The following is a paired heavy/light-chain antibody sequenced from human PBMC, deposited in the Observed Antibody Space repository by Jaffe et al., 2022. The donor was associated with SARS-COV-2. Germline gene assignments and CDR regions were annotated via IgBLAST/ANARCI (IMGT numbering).Light chain of an antibody. Sequence: QSALTQPASVSGSPGQSITISCTGTSSDVGGYNYVSWYQQHPGKAPKLMIYEVSNRPSGVSNRFSGSKSGNTASLTISGLQAEDEADYYCSSYTSSSTPWVFGGGTKLTVL. V-gene: IGLV2-14*01. CDR1: SSDVGGYNY. J-gene: IGLJ3*02. CDR3: SSYTSSSTPWV. CDR2: EVS.
Heavy chain of an antibody. D-gene: IGHD5-18*01. Sequence: EVQLVESGGVVVQPGGSLRLSCAASGFTFDDYTMHWVRQAPGKGLEWVSLISWDGGSTYYADSVKGRFTISRDNSKNSLYLQMNSLRTEDTALYYCAKDIGYRDTAILDYYGMDVWGQGTTVTVSS. CDR1: GFTFDDYT. CDR3: AKDIGYRDTAILDYYGMDV. J-gene: IGHJ6*02. CDR2: ISWDGGST. V-gene: IGHV3-43*01.